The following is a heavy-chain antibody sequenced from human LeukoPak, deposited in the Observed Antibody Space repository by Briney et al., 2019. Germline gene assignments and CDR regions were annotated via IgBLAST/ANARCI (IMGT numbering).Heavy chain of an antibody. CDR2: IYSGGST. CDR1: GFTVSSNY. D-gene: IGHD5-24*01. V-gene: IGHV3-53*01. J-gene: IGHJ3*02. CDR3: ARDVKGWLQSDAFDI. Sequence: GGSLRLSCAASGFTVSSNYMSWVRQAPGKGLEWVSVIYSGGSTYYADSVKGRFTISRDNSKNTLYLQMNSLRAEDTAVYYCARDVKGWLQSDAFDIWGQGTMVTVSS.